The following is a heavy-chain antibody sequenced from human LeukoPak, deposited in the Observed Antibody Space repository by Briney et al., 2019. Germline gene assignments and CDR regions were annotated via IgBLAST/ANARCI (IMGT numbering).Heavy chain of an antibody. D-gene: IGHD3-16*02. CDR2: ISSSSSYI. Sequence: GGSLRLSCAASGFTFSSYSMNWVRQAPGKGLEWVSSISSSSSYIYYADSVKGRFTISRDNAKNSLYLQMNSLRAEDTAVYYCAREGRSYDYVWGSYRSSFDYWGRGTLVTVSS. V-gene: IGHV3-21*01. CDR3: AREGRSYDYVWGSYRSSFDY. J-gene: IGHJ4*02. CDR1: GFTFSSYS.